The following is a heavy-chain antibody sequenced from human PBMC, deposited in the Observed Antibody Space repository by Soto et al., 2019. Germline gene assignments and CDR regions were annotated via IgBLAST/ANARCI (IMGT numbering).Heavy chain of an antibody. J-gene: IGHJ4*02. V-gene: IGHV4-30-2*01. CDR1: GGSLSSDNYP. CDR2: IYPGGNT. D-gene: IGHD2-21*01. Sequence: TLSRPCAVPGGSLSSDNYPWTWIRQPPGKGLEWIGSIYPGGNTYYSPSLKSRVTIAIDTSKSLVSMRLKSVTAADTAVYYCARLVGVAICPWGQGTLCTVSS. CDR3: ARLVGVAICP.